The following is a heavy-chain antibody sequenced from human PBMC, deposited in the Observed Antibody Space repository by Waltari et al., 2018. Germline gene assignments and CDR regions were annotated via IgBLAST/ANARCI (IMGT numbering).Heavy chain of an antibody. J-gene: IGHJ3*02. CDR3: ARAPCSSTSCYYADAFDI. D-gene: IGHD2-2*01. CDR2: MKPNSGNT. CDR1: GYTFTSYD. Sequence: QVQLVQSGAEVKKPGASVKVSCTASGYTFTSYDINWVRQATGQGLEWRGWMKPNSGNTGYAQKFQGRVTITRNTSRSTAYMELSSLRSEDTAVYYCARAPCSSTSCYYADAFDIWGQGTMVTVSS. V-gene: IGHV1-8*03.